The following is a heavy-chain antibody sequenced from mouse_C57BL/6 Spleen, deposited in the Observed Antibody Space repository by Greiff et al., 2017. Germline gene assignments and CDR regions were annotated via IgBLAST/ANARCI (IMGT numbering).Heavy chain of an antibody. V-gene: IGHV1-80*01. CDR1: GYAFSSYW. Sequence: VKLVESGAELVKPGASVKISCKASGYAFSSYWMNWVKQRPGKGLEWIGQIYPGDGDTNYNGKFKGKATLTADKSSSTAYMQLSSLTSEDSAVYFCAREIYYGNSAWFAYWGQGTLVTVSA. J-gene: IGHJ3*01. D-gene: IGHD2-1*01. CDR2: IYPGDGDT. CDR3: AREIYYGNSAWFAY.